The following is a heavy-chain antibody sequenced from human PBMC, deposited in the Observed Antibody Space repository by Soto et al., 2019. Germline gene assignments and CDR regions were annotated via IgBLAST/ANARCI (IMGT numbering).Heavy chain of an antibody. D-gene: IGHD4-4*01. J-gene: IGHJ4*02. CDR1: GFTFRNYW. V-gene: IGHV3-7*01. CDR2: VNQDATEK. CDR3: ARVVTFDEYEGRFEV. Sequence: EVQLVESGGGLVQPGGSLRLSCAASGFTFRNYWMSWVRQAPGKGLEWVANVNQDATEKYFVASVRGRFSISRDNAKNSLYLQMNSLRAEYTSVYYCARVVTFDEYEGRFEVWGQGTLVTVSS.